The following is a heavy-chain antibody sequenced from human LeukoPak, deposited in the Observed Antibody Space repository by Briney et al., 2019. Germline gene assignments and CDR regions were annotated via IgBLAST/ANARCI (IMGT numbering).Heavy chain of an antibody. V-gene: IGHV1-2*02. D-gene: IGHD5-24*01. J-gene: IGHJ3*02. CDR1: GYTFTGYY. CDR3: ARDSSPQDGYNDAFDI. CDR2: INPNSGGT. Sequence: ASVKVSCKASGYTFTGYYMHWVRQAPGQGLEWMGWINPNSGGTNYAQKLQGRVTMTRDTSISTAYMELSRLRSDDTAVYYCARDSSPQDGYNDAFDIWGQGTMVTVSS.